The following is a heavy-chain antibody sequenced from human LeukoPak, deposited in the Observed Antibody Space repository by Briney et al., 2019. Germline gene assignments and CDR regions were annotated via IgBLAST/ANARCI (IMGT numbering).Heavy chain of an antibody. V-gene: IGHV4-59*01. J-gene: IGHJ3*02. CDR1: GGSIRNYY. CDR2: IYYSGST. Sequence: SETLSLTCTVSGGSIRNYYWSWIRQPPGKGLEWIGYIYYSGSTNYNPSLKSRVTISVDTSKNQFSLKLSSVTAADTAVYYCARAKFHANYYDSSGYYDDAFDIWGQGTMVTVSS. D-gene: IGHD3-22*01. CDR3: ARAKFHANYYDSSGYYDDAFDI.